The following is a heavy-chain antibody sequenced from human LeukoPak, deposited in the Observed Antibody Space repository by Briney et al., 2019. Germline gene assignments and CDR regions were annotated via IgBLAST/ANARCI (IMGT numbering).Heavy chain of an antibody. Sequence: PGGSLRLSCVASGFTVSNNHVSWVRQAPGKGLEWVSLIDNVGGTYYADSVKGRFTISRDNAKNSLYLQMNSLRAEDTAVYYCARAHSGGGFDYWGQGTLVTVSS. J-gene: IGHJ4*02. CDR3: ARAHSGGGFDY. V-gene: IGHV3-66*01. D-gene: IGHD2-21*01. CDR2: IDNVGGT. CDR1: GFTVSNNH.